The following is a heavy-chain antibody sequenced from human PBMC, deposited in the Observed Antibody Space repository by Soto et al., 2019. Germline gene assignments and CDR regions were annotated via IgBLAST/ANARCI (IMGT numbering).Heavy chain of an antibody. D-gene: IGHD2-2*01. J-gene: IGHJ5*02. CDR3: ARQGPASILNTWFDP. CDR2: IYYSGST. V-gene: IGHV4-59*01. Sequence: SETLSLTCTVSGGSISSYYWSWIRQPPGKGLEWIGYIYYSGSTNYNPSLKSRATISLDTSKNQFSLKLSSVTAADTAVYYCARQGPASILNTWFDPWGQGTLVTVSS. CDR1: GGSISSYY.